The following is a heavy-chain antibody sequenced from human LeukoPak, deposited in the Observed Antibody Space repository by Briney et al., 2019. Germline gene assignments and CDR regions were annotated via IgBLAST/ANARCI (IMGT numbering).Heavy chain of an antibody. CDR1: GFTFSSYA. CDR3: AKIQAARGGDWFDP. D-gene: IGHD6-6*01. J-gene: IGHJ5*02. V-gene: IGHV3-23*01. Sequence: PGGSLRLSCAASGFTFSSYAMSWVRQAPGNWLEWGSAISGSGGSTYYADSVKGRFTISRDNSKNTLYLQMNSLRAEDTAIYYCAKIQAARGGDWFDPWGQGTLVTVSS. CDR2: ISGSGGST.